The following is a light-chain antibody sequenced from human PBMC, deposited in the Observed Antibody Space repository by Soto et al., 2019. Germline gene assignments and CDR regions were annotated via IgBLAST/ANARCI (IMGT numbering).Light chain of an antibody. CDR1: QSVLYSSNHQNY. CDR2: WAS. J-gene: IGKJ4*01. Sequence: DIVMTQSPDSLAVSLGERATINCKSSQSVLYSSNHQNYLAWYQQKPGQPPQLLIYWASTRESGVPDRFSGSGSGTDFTLTISSLQAEDVAVYYCQQRSNWLTFGGGTKVDI. CDR3: QQRSNWLT. V-gene: IGKV4-1*01.